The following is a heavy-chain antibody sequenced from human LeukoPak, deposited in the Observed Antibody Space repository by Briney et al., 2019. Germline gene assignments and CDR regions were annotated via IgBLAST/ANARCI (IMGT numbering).Heavy chain of an antibody. CDR3: ARSPTTVTTLFDY. D-gene: IGHD4-17*01. V-gene: IGHV6-1*01. CDR1: GDSVSSNSAA. CDR2: TYYRSKWYN. Sequence: SQTLSLTCAISGDSVSSNSAAWNWIRQCPSRGLEWLGRTYYRSKWYNDYAVSVKSRMTINPDTSKNQLSLQLNSVTPEDTAVYYCARSPTTVTTLFDYWGQGTLVTVSS. J-gene: IGHJ4*02.